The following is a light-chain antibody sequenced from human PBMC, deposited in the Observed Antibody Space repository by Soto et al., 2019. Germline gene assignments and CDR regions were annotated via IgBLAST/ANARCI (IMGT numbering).Light chain of an antibody. Sequence: DIQMTQSPSTLSASVGDRVTITCRASQSISSWLAWYQHKPGKAPNLLIYKASSLESGVPSRFSGSGSGTEFTLPVSSLQPDDFATYYCQQYDSYPLTFGGGTKVEIK. CDR1: QSISSW. J-gene: IGKJ4*01. V-gene: IGKV1-5*03. CDR3: QQYDSYPLT. CDR2: KAS.